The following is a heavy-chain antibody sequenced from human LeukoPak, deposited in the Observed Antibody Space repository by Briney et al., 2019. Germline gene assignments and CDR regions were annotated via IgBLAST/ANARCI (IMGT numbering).Heavy chain of an antibody. Sequence: GGSLRLSCAASGFTFSSYAMHWVRQAPGKGLEWVAVISYDGSNKYYADSVKGRFTISRDNSKNTLYLQMNSLRAEDTAVYYCASLSLAHTVVGGGLDYWGQGALVTVSS. J-gene: IGHJ4*02. CDR3: ASLSLAHTVVGGGLDY. CDR2: ISYDGSNK. D-gene: IGHD4-23*01. V-gene: IGHV3-30-3*01. CDR1: GFTFSSYA.